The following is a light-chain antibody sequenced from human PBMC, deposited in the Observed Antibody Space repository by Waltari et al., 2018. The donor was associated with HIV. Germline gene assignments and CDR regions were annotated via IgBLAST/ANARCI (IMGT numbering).Light chain of an antibody. V-gene: IGLV2-8*01. CDR2: EFN. J-gene: IGLJ1*01. CDR3: ASYRGLNNLGV. CDR1: DSAIGTYKL. Sequence: HSDLTQPPPASWPPGQSVTISCTGSDSAIGTYKLVSWYQHHPGKAPKLIIYEFNKRPSGVPDRFSGSKSGDTASLTVSGLQAEDEADYYCASYRGLNNLGVFGTGTKVTVL.